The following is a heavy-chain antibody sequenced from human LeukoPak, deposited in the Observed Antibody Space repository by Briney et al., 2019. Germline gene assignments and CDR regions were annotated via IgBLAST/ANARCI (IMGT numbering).Heavy chain of an antibody. CDR2: IYSGGST. CDR3: ARAGPYDAFDI. Sequence: GGSLRLSCAASGFSVNSNYMSWVRQAPGKGLEWVLVIYSGGSTYYADSVKGRFTISRHISKNTLYLQMNSLRAEDTAVYYCARAGPYDAFDIWGQGIMVTVSS. J-gene: IGHJ3*02. V-gene: IGHV3-53*04. D-gene: IGHD1-14*01. CDR1: GFSVNSNY.